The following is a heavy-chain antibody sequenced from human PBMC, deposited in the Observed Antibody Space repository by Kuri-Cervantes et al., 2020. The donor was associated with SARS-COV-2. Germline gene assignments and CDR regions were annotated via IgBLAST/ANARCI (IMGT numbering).Heavy chain of an antibody. CDR2: INPIFGTA. CDR1: GGTFSSYA. CDR3: ARPIAAAEYYFDY. V-gene: IGHV1-69*13. D-gene: IGHD6-13*01. J-gene: IGHJ4*02. Sequence: SVKVSCKASGGTFSSYAISWVRQAPGQGLEWMGRINPIFGTANYARKFQGRVTITADEYTSTAYLELSRLRTDDTAVYYCARPIAAAEYYFDYWGQGTLVTVSS.